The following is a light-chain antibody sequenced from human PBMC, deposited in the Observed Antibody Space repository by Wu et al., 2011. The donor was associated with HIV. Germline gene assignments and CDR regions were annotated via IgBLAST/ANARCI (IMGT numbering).Light chain of an antibody. V-gene: IGKV3D-20*02. J-gene: IGKJ5*01. Sequence: EIVLTQSPGTLSLSPGERATLSCRASQSVSSSYLAWYQQKPGQAPRLLIYVASSRATGIPDRFSGSGSGTDFTLTISRLEPEDFAVYYCQQRSNWPPITFGQGT. CDR2: VAS. CDR1: QSVSSSY. CDR3: QQRSNWPPIT.